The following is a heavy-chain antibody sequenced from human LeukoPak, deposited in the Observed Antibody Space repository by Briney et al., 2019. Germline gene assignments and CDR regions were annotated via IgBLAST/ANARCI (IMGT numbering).Heavy chain of an antibody. J-gene: IGHJ4*02. CDR2: MNPNSGNT. Sequence: ASVKVSCKTSEYTFISFDINWVRQAPGEGLEWMGWMNPNSGNTGYAQKFQGRVTMTRNTSISTAYTELRSLRSEDTAVYYCTRGELNDYWGQGTLVTVSS. V-gene: IGHV1-8*01. CDR3: TRGELNDY. CDR1: EYTFISFD. D-gene: IGHD3-10*01.